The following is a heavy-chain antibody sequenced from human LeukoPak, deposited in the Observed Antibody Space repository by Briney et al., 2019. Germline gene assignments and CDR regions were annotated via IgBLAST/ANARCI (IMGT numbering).Heavy chain of an antibody. Sequence: GGSLRLSCAASGFTFSGYGLHWVRQAPGKGLEWVSGISWNSGSIGYADSVKGRFTISRDNAKNSLYLQMNSLRAEDTALYYCARWGSNYFDYWGQGTLVTVSS. CDR2: ISWNSGSI. V-gene: IGHV3-9*01. J-gene: IGHJ4*02. CDR3: ARWGSNYFDY. D-gene: IGHD3-16*01. CDR1: GFTFSGYG.